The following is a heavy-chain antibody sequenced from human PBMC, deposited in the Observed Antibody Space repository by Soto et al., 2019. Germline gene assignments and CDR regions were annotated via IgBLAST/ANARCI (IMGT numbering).Heavy chain of an antibody. CDR2: ISYDGSNK. Sequence: PGGSLRLSCAASGFTFISYAMHWVRQAPGKGLEWVAVISYDGSNKYYADSVKGRFTISRDNSKNTLYLQMNSLRAEDTAVYYCARSGVSSGYYYYYYGMDVWGQGTTVTVSS. D-gene: IGHD3-22*01. J-gene: IGHJ6*02. V-gene: IGHV3-30-3*01. CDR3: ARSGVSSGYYYYYYGMDV. CDR1: GFTFISYA.